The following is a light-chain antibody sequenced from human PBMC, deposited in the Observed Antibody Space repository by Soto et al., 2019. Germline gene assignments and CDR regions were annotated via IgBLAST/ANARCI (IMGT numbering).Light chain of an antibody. CDR3: QQYNSYST. J-gene: IGKJ1*01. CDR2: KAS. Sequence: DIRMTQSPSTLSASVGDRVTITCRASQSIGDWLAWYQQKPGKAPKLLIYKASSLESGVPSRFSGSGSGTEFTLTISSLQPDDFATYYCQQYNSYSTFGQGTKVEIK. V-gene: IGKV1-5*03. CDR1: QSIGDW.